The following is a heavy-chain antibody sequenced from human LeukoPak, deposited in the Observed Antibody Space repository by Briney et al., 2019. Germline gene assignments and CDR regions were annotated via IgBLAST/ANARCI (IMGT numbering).Heavy chain of an antibody. D-gene: IGHD2-2*01. CDR3: ARADIVVVPAARFDP. CDR1: GYTFTGYY. J-gene: IGHJ5*02. Sequence: GASVKVSCKAPGYTFTGYYMHWVRQAPGQGLEWMGWINPNSGGTNYAQKFQGRVTMTRDTSISTAYMELSRLRSDDTAVYYCARADIVVVPAARFDPWGQGTLVTVSS. CDR2: INPNSGGT. V-gene: IGHV1-2*02.